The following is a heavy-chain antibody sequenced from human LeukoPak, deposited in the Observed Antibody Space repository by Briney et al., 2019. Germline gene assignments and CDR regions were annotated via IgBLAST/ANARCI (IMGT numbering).Heavy chain of an antibody. Sequence: GGSLRLSCAASGFTFSSCGMHWVRQAPGKGLEWVAVISYDGSNKYYADSVKGRFTISRDNSKNTPYLQMNSLRAEDTAVYYCAKDPYYYGSGSYYTDYWGQGTLVTVSS. J-gene: IGHJ4*02. CDR2: ISYDGSNK. D-gene: IGHD3-10*01. CDR3: AKDPYYYGSGSYYTDY. V-gene: IGHV3-30*18. CDR1: GFTFSSCG.